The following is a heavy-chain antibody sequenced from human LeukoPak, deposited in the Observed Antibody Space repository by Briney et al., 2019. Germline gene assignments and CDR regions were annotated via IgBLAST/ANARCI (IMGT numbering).Heavy chain of an antibody. Sequence: GGSLRLSCAASGFTFSSYAMHWVRQAPGKGLEYVSAISSNGGSTYYANSVKGRFTISRDNSKNTLYLQMGSLRAEDMAVYYCARSKTSIAARFDYWGRGTLVTVSS. J-gene: IGHJ4*02. CDR3: ARSKTSIAARFDY. CDR1: GFTFSSYA. D-gene: IGHD6-6*01. CDR2: ISSNGGST. V-gene: IGHV3-64*01.